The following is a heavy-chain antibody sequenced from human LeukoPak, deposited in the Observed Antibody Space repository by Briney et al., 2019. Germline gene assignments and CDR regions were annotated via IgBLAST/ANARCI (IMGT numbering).Heavy chain of an antibody. CDR3: ARDGTRTLWFGESPFDY. Sequence: ASVKVSCKASGYTFTSYGISWVRQAPGQGLEWMGWISAYNGNTNYAQKLQGRVTMTTDTSTSTAYMELRSLRSDDTAVYYCARDGTRTLWFGESPFDYWGQGTLVTVSS. J-gene: IGHJ4*02. CDR1: GYTFTSYG. V-gene: IGHV1-18*01. D-gene: IGHD3-10*01. CDR2: ISAYNGNT.